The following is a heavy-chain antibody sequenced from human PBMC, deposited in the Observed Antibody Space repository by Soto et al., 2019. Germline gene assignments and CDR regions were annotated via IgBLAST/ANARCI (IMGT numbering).Heavy chain of an antibody. J-gene: IGHJ6*02. CDR3: AGVVPAAISGEPSYYYYYGTDV. D-gene: IGHD2-2*02. V-gene: IGHV3-23*01. CDR2: ISGSGGST. CDR1: GFTFSSYA. Sequence: WGSLRLSCAASGFTFSSYAMSWVRQAPGKGLEWVSAISGSGGSTYYADSVKGRFTISRDNSKNTLYLQMNSLRAEDTAVYYCAGVVPAAISGEPSYYYYYGTDVWGQGNTVTVSS.